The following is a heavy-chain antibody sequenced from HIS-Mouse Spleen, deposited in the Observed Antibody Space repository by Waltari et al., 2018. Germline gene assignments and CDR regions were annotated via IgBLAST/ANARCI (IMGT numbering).Heavy chain of an antibody. Sequence: QLQLQESGPGLVKPSETLSLTCPVSGGSISSSSYSWGWLRQPPGKGLEWIGTIYSSGSTTYNPSRKRRVTISVDTSKNQFSLKLSSVTAADTAVYYCAREIPYSSSWYDWYFDLWGRGTLVTVSS. V-gene: IGHV4-39*07. CDR3: AREIPYSSSWYDWYFDL. CDR1: GGSISSSSYS. J-gene: IGHJ2*01. D-gene: IGHD6-13*01. CDR2: IYSSGST.